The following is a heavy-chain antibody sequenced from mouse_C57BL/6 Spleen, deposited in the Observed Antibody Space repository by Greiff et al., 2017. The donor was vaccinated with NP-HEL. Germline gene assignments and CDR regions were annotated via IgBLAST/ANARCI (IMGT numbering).Heavy chain of an antibody. J-gene: IGHJ3*01. CDR2: ISSGGSYT. Sequence: EVKLMESGGDLVKPGGSLKLSCAASGFTFSSYGMSWVRQTPDKRLEWVATISSGGSYTYYPDSVKGRFTISRDNAKNTLYLQMSSLKSEDTAMYYCARHKDDYVWFAYWGQGTLVTVSA. CDR1: GFTFSSYG. V-gene: IGHV5-6*01. CDR3: ARHKDDYVWFAY. D-gene: IGHD2-4*01.